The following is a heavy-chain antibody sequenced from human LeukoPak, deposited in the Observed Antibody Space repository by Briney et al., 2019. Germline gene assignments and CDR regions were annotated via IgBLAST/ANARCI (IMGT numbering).Heavy chain of an antibody. CDR2: IYYSGST. CDR1: GGSISNFY. J-gene: IGHJ4*02. CDR3: ARVTGYRIEDYFDY. Sequence: SETLSLTCTVSGGSISNFYWSWIRQPPGKGLEWIGYIYYSGSTNYNPSLKSRVTISVETSKNEFSLKLRSVTAADTAVYYCARVTGYRIEDYFDYWGQGTLVTVSS. V-gene: IGHV4-59*01. D-gene: IGHD6-13*01.